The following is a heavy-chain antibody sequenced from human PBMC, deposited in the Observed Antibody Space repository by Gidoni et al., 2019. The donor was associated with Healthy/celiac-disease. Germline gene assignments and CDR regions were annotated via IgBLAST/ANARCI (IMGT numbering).Heavy chain of an antibody. J-gene: IGHJ2*01. Sequence: QVQLVQSGAEVTKPGSSVKVSCKASGGTFSSYAISWVRQAPGQGLEWMGGIIPIFGTANYAQKFQSRVTITADESTSTAYMELSSLRSEDTAVYYCASRDGFLEVGWYFDLWGRGTLVTVSS. D-gene: IGHD3-3*01. V-gene: IGHV1-69*01. CDR1: GGTFSSYA. CDR3: ASRDGFLEVGWYFDL. CDR2: IIPIFGTA.